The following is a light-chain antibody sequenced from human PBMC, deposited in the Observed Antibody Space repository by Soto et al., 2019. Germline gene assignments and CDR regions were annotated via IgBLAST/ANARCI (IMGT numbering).Light chain of an antibody. CDR1: SSDVGGYNY. CDR3: SSYTSSSTVV. J-gene: IGLJ2*01. CDR2: EVS. V-gene: IGLV2-14*01. Sequence: QSVLTQPASVSGSPGQSITISCTGTSSDVGGYNYVSWYQQHPGKAPKLMIYEVSNRTSGVSNRFSGSKSGNTASLTISGLQSEDEADYYCSSYTSSSTVVFGAGTQLTVL.